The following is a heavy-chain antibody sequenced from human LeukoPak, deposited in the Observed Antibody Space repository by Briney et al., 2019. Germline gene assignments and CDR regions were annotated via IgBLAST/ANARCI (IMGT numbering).Heavy chain of an antibody. J-gene: IGHJ4*02. CDR3: ARGLKD. V-gene: IGHV4-34*01. Sequence: PSETLSLTCAVYGGSFSGYHWSWIRQPPGKGLEWIGEINHSGSTNYNPSLKSRVTISVDTSKNQFSLKLSSVTAADTAVYYCARGLKDWGQGTLVTVSS. CDR2: INHSGST. CDR1: GGSFSGYH.